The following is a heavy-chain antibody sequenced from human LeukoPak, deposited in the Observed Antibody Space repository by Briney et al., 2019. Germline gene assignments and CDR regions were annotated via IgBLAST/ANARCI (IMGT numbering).Heavy chain of an antibody. D-gene: IGHD2-8*02. CDR2: INPNSGGT. CDR1: GYTFTGYQ. V-gene: IGHV1-2*02. CDR3: TRSGGHDFQY. J-gene: IGHJ1*01. Sequence: ASMKVSCKASGYTFTGYQMHWLRQAPGQGLEWMGWINPNSGGTNYAHKFQGRVTMTRDTSISTAYMELSWLRSDDTAVYCCTRSGGHDFQYWGQGTLVIVSS.